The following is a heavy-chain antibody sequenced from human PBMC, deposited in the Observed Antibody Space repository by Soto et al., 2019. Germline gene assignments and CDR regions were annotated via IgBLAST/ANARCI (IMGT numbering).Heavy chain of an antibody. Sequence: GGSLRLSCAASGFTCSGYARSWVRQAPGKGLEWVSAISGSGGSTYYADSVKGRFTISRDNSKNTLYLQMNSLRAEDTAVYYCAKSYTPGSPLDYWGQGTLITASS. CDR3: AKSYTPGSPLDY. CDR2: ISGSGGST. CDR1: GFTCSGYA. D-gene: IGHD3-16*02. V-gene: IGHV3-23*01. J-gene: IGHJ4*02.